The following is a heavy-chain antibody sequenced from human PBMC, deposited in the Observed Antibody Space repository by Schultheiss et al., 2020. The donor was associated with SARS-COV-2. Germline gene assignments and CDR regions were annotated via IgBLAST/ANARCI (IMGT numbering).Heavy chain of an antibody. V-gene: IGHV4-39*01. D-gene: IGHD6-19*01. CDR3: ATNLIAVAGIVFDY. CDR1: GGSISSSNW. CDR2: AYYAGST. J-gene: IGHJ4*02. Sequence: SETLSLTCAVSGGSISSSNWWSWVRQPPGKGLEWIGSAYYAGSTYYNPSLKTRVSMSVDTSKNQFSLKLSSVTAADTAVYYCATNLIAVAGIVFDYWGQGTLVTVSS.